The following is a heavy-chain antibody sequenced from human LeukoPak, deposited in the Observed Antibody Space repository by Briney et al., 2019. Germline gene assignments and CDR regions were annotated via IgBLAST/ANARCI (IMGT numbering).Heavy chain of an antibody. J-gene: IGHJ4*02. Sequence: GGSLRLSCAASGFTFSNYDMHWVRQATGKGLEWVSGIGTAGDIYYPGSVKGRFTISRDNAKNSLYLQMNSLRAEDTAVYYCARDLSIAVAGTDYWGQGTLVTVSS. CDR3: ARDLSIAVAGTDY. CDR1: GFTFSNYD. V-gene: IGHV3-13*01. CDR2: IGTAGDI. D-gene: IGHD6-19*01.